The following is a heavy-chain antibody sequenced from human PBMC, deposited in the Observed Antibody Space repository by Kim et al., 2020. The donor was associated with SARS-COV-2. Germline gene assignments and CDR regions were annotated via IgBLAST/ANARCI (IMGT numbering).Heavy chain of an antibody. V-gene: IGHV3-9*01. Sequence: GGSLRLSCAASGFTFDDYAMHWVRQAPGKGLEWVSGISWNSGSIGYADSVKGRFTISRDNAKNSLYLQMNSLRAEDTALYYCAKDILAVAVIGMDVWGQGTTVTVSS. CDR2: ISWNSGSI. D-gene: IGHD6-19*01. CDR1: GFTFDDYA. J-gene: IGHJ6*02. CDR3: AKDILAVAVIGMDV.